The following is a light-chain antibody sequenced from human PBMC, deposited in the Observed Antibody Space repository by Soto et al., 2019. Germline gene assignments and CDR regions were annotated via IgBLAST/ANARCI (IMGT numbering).Light chain of an antibody. Sequence: DIQMTQSPSSLSASVGDRVTITCRASQGISHYLAWYQQKPRKVPKLLIYAASTLQSGVPSRFSGSGSGTDFTLAISSLQPEDVATYYCQKYNSAPHTFGQGTKVEIK. J-gene: IGKJ1*01. CDR3: QKYNSAPHT. CDR2: AAS. V-gene: IGKV1-27*01. CDR1: QGISHY.